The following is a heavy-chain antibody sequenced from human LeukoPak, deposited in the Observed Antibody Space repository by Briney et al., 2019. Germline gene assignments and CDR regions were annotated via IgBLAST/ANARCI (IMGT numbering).Heavy chain of an antibody. D-gene: IGHD4/OR15-4a*01. Sequence: GASLRLFCEASGGTFSSYGMSWVRQAPRQGLEWISGSSVNSGSTYYADWVKGRFTMSRDTSKNTLYMQLSRLRSEDTALYYCAKDRGQGTMGTTDWDHDHWGRGTLVTVSS. J-gene: IGHJ2*01. CDR1: GGTFSSYG. CDR2: SSVNSGST. V-gene: IGHV3-23*01. CDR3: AKDRGQGTMGTTDWDHDH.